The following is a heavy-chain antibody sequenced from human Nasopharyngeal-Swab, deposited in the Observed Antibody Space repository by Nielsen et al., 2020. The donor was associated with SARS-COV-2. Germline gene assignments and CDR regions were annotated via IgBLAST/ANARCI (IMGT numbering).Heavy chain of an antibody. V-gene: IGHV2-70*11. D-gene: IGHD4-17*01. CDR1: GFSLSTSGMC. CDR3: ARNTVNYSYGMDV. J-gene: IGHJ6*02. Sequence: SGPTLVTPTQTLTLTCTFSGFSLSTSGMCVSWIRQPPGKALEWLARIDWDDDKYYSTSLKTRLTISKDTSKTQVVLTMTNMDPVDTATYCCARNTVNYSYGMDVWGQGTTVTVSS. CDR2: IDWDDDK.